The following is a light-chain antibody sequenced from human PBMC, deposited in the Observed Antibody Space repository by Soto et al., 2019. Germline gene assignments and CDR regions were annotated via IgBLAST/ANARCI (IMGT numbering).Light chain of an antibody. CDR2: DVT. V-gene: IGLV2-14*03. J-gene: IGLJ1*01. CDR3: TSYTSSITYV. CDR1: SSDVGGYNF. Sequence: QSDRNQPASVSGAPGQAITISCTGTSSDVGGYNFVSWYQHHPGKAPKLIIYDVTNRPSGISNRFSGSKSGNTASLTISGLQAEDEADYYCTSYTSSITYVFGTGTKVTVL.